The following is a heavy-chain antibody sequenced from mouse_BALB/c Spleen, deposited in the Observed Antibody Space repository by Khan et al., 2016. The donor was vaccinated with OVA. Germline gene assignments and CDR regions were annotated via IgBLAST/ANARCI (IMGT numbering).Heavy chain of an antibody. D-gene: IGHD1-1*01. CDR3: ARIKKIVATYCAY. Sequence: QVQLQQPGAELVKAGASVKMSCKASGYTFTSYWMHWVKQRLGQGLEWFAETNPTNGRTYYNEKFKSKATLTVDKSSSTAYMLLSGPTFEDSAVYYCARIKKIVATYCAYWGQGTPLTVSS. V-gene: IGHV1S81*02. CDR2: TNPTNGRT. J-gene: IGHJ2*01. CDR1: GYTFTSYW.